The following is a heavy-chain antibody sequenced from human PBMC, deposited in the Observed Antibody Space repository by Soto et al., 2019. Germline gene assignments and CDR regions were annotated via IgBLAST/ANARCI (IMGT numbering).Heavy chain of an antibody. CDR3: AKGARYDFWGGYLATYRNYYYGMDV. J-gene: IGHJ6*02. V-gene: IGHV3-30*18. D-gene: IGHD3-3*01. Sequence: GKGLEWVAVISYDGSNKYYADSVKGRFAISRDNSKNTLYLQMNSLRAEDTAVYYCAKGARYDFWGGYLATYRNYYYGMDVWGQGTTVTVSS. CDR2: ISYDGSNK.